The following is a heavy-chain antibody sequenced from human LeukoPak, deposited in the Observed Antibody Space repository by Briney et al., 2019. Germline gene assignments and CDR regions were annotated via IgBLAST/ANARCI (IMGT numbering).Heavy chain of an antibody. D-gene: IGHD6-19*01. V-gene: IGHV3-30*03. Sequence: GGSLRLSCAASGFTFSSYGMHWVRQAPGKGLEWVAVISYDGSNKYYADSVKGRFTISRDNSKNTLYLQMNSLRVEDTAVYYCARDAQWAFDFWGQGTMVTVSS. CDR3: ARDAQWAFDF. CDR1: GFTFSSYG. J-gene: IGHJ3*01. CDR2: ISYDGSNK.